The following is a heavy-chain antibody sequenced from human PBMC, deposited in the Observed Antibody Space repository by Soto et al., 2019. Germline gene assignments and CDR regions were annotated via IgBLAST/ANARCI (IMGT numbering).Heavy chain of an antibody. CDR3: STYCGGDCGV. V-gene: IGHV3-73*01. D-gene: IGHD2-21*02. J-gene: IGHJ3*01. Sequence: PGGSLRLSCGGSGFTFRGSTVMRWVRQASGKGLEWVGRIRGKDRNYATAYDESVKGRFTISRDDSKNTVYLEMNSLKIDDTAVYYCSTYCGGDCGVWGQGTMVTVSS. CDR2: IRGKDRNYAT. CDR1: GFTFRGSTV.